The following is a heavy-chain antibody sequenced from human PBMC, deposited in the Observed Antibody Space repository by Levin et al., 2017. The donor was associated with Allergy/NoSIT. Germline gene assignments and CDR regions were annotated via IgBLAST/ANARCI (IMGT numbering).Heavy chain of an antibody. CDR2: IDPSDSYT. CDR1: GYSFTSYW. CDR3: ASLTYYYGSGSHYYFDY. Sequence: KVSCKGSGYSFTSYWISWVRQMPGKGLEWMGRIDPSDSYTNYSPSFQGHVTISADKSISTAYLQWSSLKASDTAMYYCASLTYYYGSGSHYYFDYWGQGTLVTVSS. V-gene: IGHV5-10-1*01. D-gene: IGHD3-10*01. J-gene: IGHJ4*02.